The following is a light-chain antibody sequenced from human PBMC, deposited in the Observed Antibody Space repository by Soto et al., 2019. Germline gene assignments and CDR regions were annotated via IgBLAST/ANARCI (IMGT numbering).Light chain of an antibody. J-gene: IGKJ5*01. CDR1: RSVTTSS. V-gene: IGKV3-20*01. CDR3: QQYGSSPLT. Sequence: EIVLTQSPGTLSLSPGERATPSCRPGRSVTTSSLAWYQQKPGQAPRLLIYGASSRATGIPDRFSGSGSGTDFTLTISRLEPEDFAVYYCQQYGSSPLTFGQGTRLEIK. CDR2: GAS.